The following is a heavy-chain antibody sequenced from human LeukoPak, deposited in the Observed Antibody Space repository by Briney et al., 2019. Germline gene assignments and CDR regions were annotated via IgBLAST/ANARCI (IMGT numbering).Heavy chain of an antibody. CDR1: GYTFTGYY. CDR3: ARDDLRRTDYDFWSGSYYFDY. V-gene: IGHV1-2*02. CDR2: INPNSGVT. Sequence: ASVKVSCKVSGYTFTGYYMHWVRQAPGQGLEWMGWINPNSGVTNYAQKFQGRVTMTRDTSISTAYMELRSLRSDDTAVYYCARDDLRRTDYDFWSGSYYFDYWGQGTLVTVSS. D-gene: IGHD3-3*01. J-gene: IGHJ4*02.